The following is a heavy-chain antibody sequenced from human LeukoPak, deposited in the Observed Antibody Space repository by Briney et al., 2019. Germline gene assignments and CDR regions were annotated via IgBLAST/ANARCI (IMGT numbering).Heavy chain of an antibody. Sequence: ASVKVSCKVSGYTLTELSMHWVRQAPGKGLEWMGGFDPEDGETIYAQKFQGRVTMTEDTSTDTAYMELSSLRSEDTAVYYCAATDHKYYDILTGYYGLDYWGQGTLVTVSS. J-gene: IGHJ4*02. D-gene: IGHD3-9*01. CDR3: AATDHKYYDILTGYYGLDY. CDR1: GYTLTELS. CDR2: FDPEDGET. V-gene: IGHV1-24*01.